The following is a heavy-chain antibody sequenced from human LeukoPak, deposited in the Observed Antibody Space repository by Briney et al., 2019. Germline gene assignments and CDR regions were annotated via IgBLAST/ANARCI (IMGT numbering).Heavy chain of an antibody. V-gene: IGHV4-39*07. CDR3: ARDSEASLTDAFDI. J-gene: IGHJ3*02. CDR2: ILQSGST. CDR1: GGSIRSSNYY. Sequence: SETLSLTCTVSGGSIRSSNYYWAWIRQPPGKGLEWIGSILQSGSTFYNPSLESRITISVDTSKNQFSLKLSSVTAADTAVYYCARDSEASLTDAFDIWGQGTMVTVSS.